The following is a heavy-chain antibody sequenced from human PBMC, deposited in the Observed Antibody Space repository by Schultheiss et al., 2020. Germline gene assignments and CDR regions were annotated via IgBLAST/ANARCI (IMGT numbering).Heavy chain of an antibody. CDR1: GYTFTSYG. CDR3: ARAGGGYSGYDFGEWFDP. D-gene: IGHD5-12*01. Sequence: ASVKVSCKASGYTFTSYGISWVRQAPGQGLEWMGWISAYNGNTNYAQKLQGRVTMTTDTSTSTAYMELRSLRSDDTAVYYCARAGGGYSGYDFGEWFDPWGQGTLVTVSS. V-gene: IGHV1-18*01. CDR2: ISAYNGNT. J-gene: IGHJ5*02.